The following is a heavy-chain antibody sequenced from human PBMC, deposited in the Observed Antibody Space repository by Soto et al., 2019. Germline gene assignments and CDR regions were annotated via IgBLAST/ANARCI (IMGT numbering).Heavy chain of an antibody. J-gene: IGHJ4*02. Sequence: EVQLVESGGGLVQPGGSLRLSCAASGFTFSTYWMNWVRQAPGKGLEWVATIKQDGSEAHYVDSVKGRFTISRDNAKNSLDLQMNSLRAEDTAVYFCAGAPGWLIENWGQGTLVTVAS. CDR2: IKQDGSEA. D-gene: IGHD5-12*01. CDR1: GFTFSTYW. CDR3: AGAPGWLIEN. V-gene: IGHV3-7*04.